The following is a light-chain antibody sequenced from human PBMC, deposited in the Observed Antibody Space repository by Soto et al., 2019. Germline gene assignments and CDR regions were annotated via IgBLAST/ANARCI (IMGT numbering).Light chain of an antibody. CDR1: SSDAGSYNF. V-gene: IGLV2-23*01. CDR2: EAS. J-gene: IGLJ3*02. Sequence: QSALTQPASVSGSPGQSITISCTGTSSDAGSYNFVSWYQQHPGKAPKVMIYEASKRPSGVSNRFSGYKSGNTASLTISGLQAEDEDDYYCCSYASSSTYWVFGGGTKLTVL. CDR3: CSYASSSTYWV.